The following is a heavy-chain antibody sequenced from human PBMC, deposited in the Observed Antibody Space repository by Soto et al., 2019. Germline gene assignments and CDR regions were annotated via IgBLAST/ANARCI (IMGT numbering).Heavy chain of an antibody. V-gene: IGHV3-23*01. CDR1: GFTFSSYA. J-gene: IGHJ6*02. Sequence: GGSLRLSXAASGFTFSSYAMSWVRQAPGKGLEWVSAISGSGGSTYYADSVKGRFTISRDNSKNTLYLQMNSLRAEDTAVYYCAKSVRSRDYYYGMDVWGQGTTVTVSS. CDR3: AKSVRSRDYYYGMDV. CDR2: ISGSGGST.